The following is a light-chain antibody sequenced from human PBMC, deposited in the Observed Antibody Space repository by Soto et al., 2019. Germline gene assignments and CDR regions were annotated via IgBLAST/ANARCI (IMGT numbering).Light chain of an antibody. CDR1: SSDIGAYNF. CDR2: DVN. Sequence: QSALTQPASVSGSPGQSITISCTGTSSDIGAYNFVSWYQQHPGKAPKLMLYDVNIRPSGVSNRFSGSKSGNTASLTISGLQDEDEADYYCTSGTTSTTMIFGGGTKLTVL. V-gene: IGLV2-14*03. J-gene: IGLJ2*01. CDR3: TSGTTSTTMI.